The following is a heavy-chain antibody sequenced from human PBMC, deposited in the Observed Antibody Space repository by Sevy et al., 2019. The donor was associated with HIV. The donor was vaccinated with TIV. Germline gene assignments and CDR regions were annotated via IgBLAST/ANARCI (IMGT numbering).Heavy chain of an antibody. CDR1: GYTLTELS. Sequence: ASVKVSCKVSGYTLTELSIHWVRQAPGKGLEWLVTFDPEDGKTIYAQNFQGRVTMTEDTSTDTTYMELSSLRSEDTAVYYCASTRDYYDGSGYYFDYWGQGTLVTVSS. CDR2: FDPEDGKT. CDR3: ASTRDYYDGSGYYFDY. J-gene: IGHJ4*02. V-gene: IGHV1-24*01. D-gene: IGHD3-22*01.